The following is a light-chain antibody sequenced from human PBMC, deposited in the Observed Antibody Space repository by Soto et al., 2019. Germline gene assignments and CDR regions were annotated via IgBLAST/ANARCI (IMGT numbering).Light chain of an antibody. CDR2: GVS. V-gene: IGKV3-20*01. J-gene: IGKJ5*01. Sequence: IVLTLSAGTLSLSPVQRATLSCRASQRLSASDIAWYQQKPGQAPKFLIYGVSSRATGIPDRFSGSGSGTDFTLTISRLEPEDFAVYHCQQYGSSPLITFGQVTRLEIK. CDR1: QRLSASD. CDR3: QQYGSSPLIT.